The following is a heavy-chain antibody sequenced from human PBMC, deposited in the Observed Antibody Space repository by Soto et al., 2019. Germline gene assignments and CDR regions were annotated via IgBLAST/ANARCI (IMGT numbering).Heavy chain of an antibody. CDR2: ISGSGSST. Sequence: GGSLRLSCAASGFTFSTYAMSWVRQAPGKGLEWVAAISGSGSSTYYADSVKGRFTISRDNSKNTLYLQMNSLRAEDTAVYYCARVVVERTFDYWGQGTLVSV. CDR3: ARVVVERTFDY. D-gene: IGHD2-21*01. CDR1: GFTFSTYA. V-gene: IGHV3-23*01. J-gene: IGHJ4*02.